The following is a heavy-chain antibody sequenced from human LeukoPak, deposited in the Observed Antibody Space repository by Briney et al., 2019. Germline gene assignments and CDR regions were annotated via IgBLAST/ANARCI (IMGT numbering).Heavy chain of an antibody. CDR3: MRDYYDMVDY. CDR2: ISTYNGNT. Sequence: ASVTVSCKASGGTFSSYAISWVRQAPGQGLEWMGWISTYNGNTNYAQKLQGRVTMTTDTSTSIAYMELRSLRSDDTAVYYCMRDYYDMVDYWGQGTLVTVSS. D-gene: IGHD3-22*01. CDR1: GGTFSSYA. J-gene: IGHJ4*02. V-gene: IGHV1-18*01.